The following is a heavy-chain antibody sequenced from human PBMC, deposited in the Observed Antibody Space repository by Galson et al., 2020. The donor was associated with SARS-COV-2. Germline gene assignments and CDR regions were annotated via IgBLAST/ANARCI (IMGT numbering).Heavy chain of an antibody. D-gene: IGHD3-10*01. Sequence: GESLKISCAASGFTFSSYAMHWVRQAPGKGLEWVAVISYDGSNKYYADSVKGRFTISRDNSKNTLYLQMNSLRAEDTAVYYCARDRSGHYMDVWGKGTTVTVSS. J-gene: IGHJ6*03. V-gene: IGHV3-30-3*01. CDR2: ISYDGSNK. CDR1: GFTFSSYA. CDR3: ARDRSGHYMDV.